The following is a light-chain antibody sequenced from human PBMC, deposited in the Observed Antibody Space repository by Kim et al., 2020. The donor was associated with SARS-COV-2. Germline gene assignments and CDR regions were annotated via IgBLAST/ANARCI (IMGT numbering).Light chain of an antibody. CDR2: DNS. J-gene: IGLJ3*02. Sequence: QRVTISCTGSTSNIGAGYDVHWYQELPGTAPKLLIYDNSNRPSGVPDRFSGSKSGTSASLAITGLQAEDEADYYCQSYDRSLSGSVFGGGTKLTVL. CDR1: TSNIGAGYD. CDR3: QSYDRSLSGSV. V-gene: IGLV1-40*01.